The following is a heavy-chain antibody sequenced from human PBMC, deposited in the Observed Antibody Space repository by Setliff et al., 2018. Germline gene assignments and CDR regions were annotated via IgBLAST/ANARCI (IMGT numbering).Heavy chain of an antibody. CDR1: GGPFSSYA. V-gene: IGHV1-69*05. D-gene: IGHD3-10*01. CDR2: IIPIFGTA. Sequence: SVKVSCKASGGPFSSYAISWVRQAPGQGLEWMGGIIPIFGTANYAQKFPGRVTITTDESTSTAYMELSSLRSEDTAVYYCASHVPPPGSGTFRDAFDIWGQGTLVTVSS. CDR3: ASHVPPPGSGTFRDAFDI. J-gene: IGHJ3*02.